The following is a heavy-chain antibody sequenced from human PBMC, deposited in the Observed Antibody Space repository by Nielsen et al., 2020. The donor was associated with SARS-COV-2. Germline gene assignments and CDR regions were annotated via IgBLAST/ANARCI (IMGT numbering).Heavy chain of an antibody. V-gene: IGHV6-1*01. Sequence: WIRQSPSRGLEWLGRTYYRSKWYNDYAVSVKSRITINPDTSKNQFSLQLNSVTPEDTAVYYCARARGAYGDYYYYYTDVWGKGTMVTSP. J-gene: IGHJ6*03. CDR3: ARARGAYGDYYYYYTDV. CDR2: TYYRSKWYN. D-gene: IGHD4-17*01.